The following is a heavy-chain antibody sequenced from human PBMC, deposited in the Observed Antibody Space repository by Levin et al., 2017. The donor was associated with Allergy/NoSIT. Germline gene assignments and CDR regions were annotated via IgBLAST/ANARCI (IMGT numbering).Heavy chain of an antibody. CDR3: ARAVISTIDY. J-gene: IGHJ4*02. CDR1: GGSISSYY. CDR2: IYYSGST. Sequence: SETLSLTCTVSGGSISSYYWSWIRQPPGKGLEWIGYIYYSGSTNYNPSLKSRVTISVDTSNNQFSLKLRSVTAADTAVYFCARAVISTIDYWGQGTLVTVSS. V-gene: IGHV4-59*01. D-gene: IGHD2/OR15-2a*01.